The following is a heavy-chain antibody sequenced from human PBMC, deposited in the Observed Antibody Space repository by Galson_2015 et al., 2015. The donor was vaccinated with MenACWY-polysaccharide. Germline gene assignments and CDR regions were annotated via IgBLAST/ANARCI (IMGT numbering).Heavy chain of an antibody. D-gene: IGHD2-15*01. V-gene: IGHV3-48*01. CDR3: ASRGVVTPYSLDY. Sequence: SLRLSCAASGFSFSIYSMTWVRQAPGKGLEWLSYITPTGDPKMYADSVKGRFTISRDNAKNSLYLQMNNLRAEDTAVYYCASRGVVTPYSLDYWGQGTLVSVSS. CDR1: GFSFSIYS. CDR2: ITPTGDPK. J-gene: IGHJ4*02.